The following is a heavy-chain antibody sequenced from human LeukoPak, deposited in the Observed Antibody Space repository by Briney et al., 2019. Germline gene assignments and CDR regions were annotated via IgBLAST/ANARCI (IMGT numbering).Heavy chain of an antibody. CDR3: ARVRFSSGWPNFDY. V-gene: IGHV3-48*01. Sequence: GGSLRLSCAASGFTFSSYSMNWVRQAPGKGLEWVPYISSSSSTIYYTDSVKGRFTISRDNAKNSLYLQMNSLRAEDTAVYYCARVRFSSGWPNFDYWGQGTLVTVSS. CDR2: ISSSSSTI. D-gene: IGHD6-19*01. CDR1: GFTFSSYS. J-gene: IGHJ4*02.